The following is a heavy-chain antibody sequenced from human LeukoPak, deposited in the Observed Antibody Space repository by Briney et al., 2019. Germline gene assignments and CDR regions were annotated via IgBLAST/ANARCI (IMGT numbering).Heavy chain of an antibody. CDR1: GFTFSDYF. Sequence: GGSLRLSCVASGFTFSDYFMSWIRQAPGKGLEWLSFINSAGNNIYYADSVKGRFTISRDDSKDTLYLEMNSLRVEDTAIYYCATSRVFDHWGQGTLVAVSS. CDR3: ATSRVFDH. V-gene: IGHV3-11*04. CDR2: INSAGNNI. J-gene: IGHJ4*02.